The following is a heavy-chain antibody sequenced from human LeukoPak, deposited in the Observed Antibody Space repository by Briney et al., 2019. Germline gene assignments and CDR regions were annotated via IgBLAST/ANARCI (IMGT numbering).Heavy chain of an antibody. D-gene: IGHD1-26*01. Sequence: GGSLRLSCAASGFTFSSYGMTWVRQAPGKGLEWVSYISSSSSTIYYANSVKGRFTISRDNAKKSLYLQMNSLRVEDTGVYYCASWGEGALDNWGQGTLVTVSS. J-gene: IGHJ4*02. V-gene: IGHV3-48*01. CDR1: GFTFSSYG. CDR3: ASWGEGALDN. CDR2: ISSSSSTI.